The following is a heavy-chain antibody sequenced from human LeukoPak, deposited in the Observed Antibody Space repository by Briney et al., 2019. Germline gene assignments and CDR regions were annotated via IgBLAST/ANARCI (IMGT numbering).Heavy chain of an antibody. J-gene: IGHJ4*02. Sequence: GESLKISCKGSGYSFTTYWIAWVRQMPGKGLECMGIIYPGDSDTRYSPSFQGQVTVSADKSISTAYLQWSTLKASDTAIYYCARRSSGNDYWGQGTLVTVSS. CDR3: ARRSSGNDY. CDR2: IYPGDSDT. D-gene: IGHD6-19*01. V-gene: IGHV5-51*01. CDR1: GYSFTTYW.